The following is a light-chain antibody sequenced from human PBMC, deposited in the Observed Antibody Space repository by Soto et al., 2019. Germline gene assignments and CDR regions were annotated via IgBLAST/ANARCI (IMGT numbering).Light chain of an antibody. J-gene: IGKJ1*01. CDR2: GAS. CDR3: QQYNNWPRT. CDR1: QSVSTN. Sequence: EIVMTQSPATPSVSPGERATPSCRASQSVSTNLAWFQQKPGQAPSLLIYGASTRATGLPARFSGGGSGTEFTLTISSLQSEDFAVYYCQQYNNWPRTFGQGTKVDIK. V-gene: IGKV3-15*01.